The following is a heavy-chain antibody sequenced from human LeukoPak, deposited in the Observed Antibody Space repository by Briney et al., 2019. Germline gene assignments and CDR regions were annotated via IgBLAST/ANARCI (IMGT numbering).Heavy chain of an antibody. CDR1: GFTFDDYG. D-gene: IGHD6-19*01. Sequence: GGSLRLTCAASGFTFDDYGMSWVRQPPGKGLEWVSSISSSSSYIYYADSVKGRFTISRDNAKNSLYLQMNSLNAEDTAVYYCAREQWLVHKNVAFDIWGQGTMITVSS. J-gene: IGHJ3*02. V-gene: IGHV3-21*01. CDR2: ISSSSSYI. CDR3: AREQWLVHKNVAFDI.